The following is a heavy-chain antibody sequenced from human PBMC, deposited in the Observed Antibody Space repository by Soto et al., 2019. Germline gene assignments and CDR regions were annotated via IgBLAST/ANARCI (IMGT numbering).Heavy chain of an antibody. CDR3: ARGPDIVLVPAATKGGWFDP. V-gene: IGHV4-30-4*01. Sequence: SETLSLTCTVSGGSISSGDYYWSWIRQPPGKGLEWIGYIYYSGSTYYNPSLKSRVTISVDTSKNQFSLKLSSVTAADTAVYYCARGPDIVLVPAATKGGWFDPWGQGTLVTVSS. CDR2: IYYSGST. CDR1: GGSISSGDYY. D-gene: IGHD2-2*01. J-gene: IGHJ5*02.